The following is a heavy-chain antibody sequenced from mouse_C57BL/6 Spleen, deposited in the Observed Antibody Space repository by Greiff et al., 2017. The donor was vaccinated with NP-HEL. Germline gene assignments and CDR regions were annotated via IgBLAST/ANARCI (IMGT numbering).Heavy chain of an antibody. J-gene: IGHJ1*03. V-gene: IGHV1-62-2*01. CDR3: ARHEGEDYYGSSYGYFDV. CDR1: GYTFTEYT. D-gene: IGHD1-1*01. Sequence: VQLQQSGAELVKPGASVKLSCKASGYTFTEYTIHWVKQRSGQGLEWIGWFYPGSGSIKYNEKFKDKATLTADKSSSTVYMELSRLTSEDSAVYFCARHEGEDYYGSSYGYFDVWGTGTTVTVSS. CDR2: FYPGSGSI.